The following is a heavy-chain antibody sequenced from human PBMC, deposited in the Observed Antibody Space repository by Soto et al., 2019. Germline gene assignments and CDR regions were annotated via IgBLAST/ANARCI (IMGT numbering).Heavy chain of an antibody. Sequence: ASVKVSCKASGYTFTSYGISWVRQAPGQGLEWMGWISAYNGNTNYAQKLQGRVTMTTDTSTSTAYMELRSLRSDDTAVYYCATATTALVFRSFDNWGQGTLVTVSS. CDR2: ISAYNGNT. CDR1: GYTFTSYG. D-gene: IGHD2-21*02. J-gene: IGHJ4*02. CDR3: ATATTALVFRSFDN. V-gene: IGHV1-18*01.